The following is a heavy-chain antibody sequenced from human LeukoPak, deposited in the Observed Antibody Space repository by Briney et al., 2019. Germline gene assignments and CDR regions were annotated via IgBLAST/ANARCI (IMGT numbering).Heavy chain of an antibody. CDR2: ISAYTGNT. D-gene: IGHD6-13*01. Sequence: GASVKVSCKASGYTFSNYGISWVRQAPGQGLEWMGWISAYTGNTNSAPKLQDRITLGTDTSTSTAYMELRSLRSDDTAVYYCARDERAAAGGNEYYFDYWGQGTLVTVSS. CDR1: GYTFSNYG. CDR3: ARDERAAAGGNEYYFDY. J-gene: IGHJ4*02. V-gene: IGHV1-18*01.